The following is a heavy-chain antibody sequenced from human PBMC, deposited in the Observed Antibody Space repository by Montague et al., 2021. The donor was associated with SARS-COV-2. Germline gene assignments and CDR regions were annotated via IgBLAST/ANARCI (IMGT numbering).Heavy chain of an antibody. Sequence: CAISGDSVSSSSAAWNWIRQSPSRGLEWLGGTYYRSKWYNDYAVSVKSRITINPDTSKNQFSLQLNSVTPEDTAVYYCARGGWGAPGTGRLFDYWGQGTLVTVSS. CDR2: TYYRSKWYN. D-gene: IGHD3-10*01. J-gene: IGHJ4*02. CDR3: ARGGWGAPGTGRLFDY. CDR1: GDSVSSSSAA. V-gene: IGHV6-1*01.